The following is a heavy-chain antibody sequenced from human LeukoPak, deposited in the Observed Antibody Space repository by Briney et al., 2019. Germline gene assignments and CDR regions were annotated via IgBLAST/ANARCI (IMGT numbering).Heavy chain of an antibody. D-gene: IGHD2-2*01. CDR2: ISYDGSNK. Sequence: PGGSLRLSCAASGFTFSSYGMHWVRQAPGKGLEWVAVISYDGSNKYYADSVKGRFTISRDNSKNTLYLQMNSLRAEDTAVYYCASCTASCYANAFDVWGQGTLLTVSS. J-gene: IGHJ3*01. CDR1: GFTFSSYG. CDR3: ASCTASCYANAFDV. V-gene: IGHV3-30*03.